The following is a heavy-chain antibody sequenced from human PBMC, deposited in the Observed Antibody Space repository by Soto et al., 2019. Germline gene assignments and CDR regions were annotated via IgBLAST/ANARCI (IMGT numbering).Heavy chain of an antibody. CDR2: IDPSDSYT. CDR1: GYSFTSYW. V-gene: IGHV5-10-1*01. D-gene: IGHD2-8*01. Sequence: GESLKISCKGSGYSFTSYWISWVRQMPGKGLEWMGRIDPSDSYTNYSPSFQGHVTISADKSISTAYLQWSSLKASDTAMYYCARHANLFGCTNGVCYNDYYYGMDVWGQGTTVTVSS. CDR3: ARHANLFGCTNGVCYNDYYYGMDV. J-gene: IGHJ6*02.